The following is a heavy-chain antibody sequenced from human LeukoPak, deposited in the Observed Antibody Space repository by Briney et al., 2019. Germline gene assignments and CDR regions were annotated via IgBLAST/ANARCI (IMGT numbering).Heavy chain of an antibody. CDR1: GFTFSSYD. CDR2: IGTAGDT. V-gene: IGHV3-13*01. Sequence: PGGSLRLSCAASGFTFSSYDTHWVRQATGKGLEWVSAIGTAGDTYYPGSVKGRFTISRENAKNSLYLQMNSLRAEDTAVYYCARSPRYSSSWLHFDYRGQGTLVTVSS. J-gene: IGHJ4*02. D-gene: IGHD6-13*01. CDR3: ARSPRYSSSWLHFDY.